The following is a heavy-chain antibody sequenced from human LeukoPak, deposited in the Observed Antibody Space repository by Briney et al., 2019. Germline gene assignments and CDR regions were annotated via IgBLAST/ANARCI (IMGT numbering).Heavy chain of an antibody. Sequence: GGSLRLSCAASGFTFSSYAMIWVRQAPGKGLEWVSVIIGSGSSTYYADSVKGRFTISRDNSKNTLYLQMNSLRAEDTAIYYCAKEGSMAGTGYFDYWGQGTLVTVSS. D-gene: IGHD6-19*01. V-gene: IGHV3-23*01. CDR3: AKEGSMAGTGYFDY. J-gene: IGHJ4*02. CDR2: IIGSGSST. CDR1: GFTFSSYA.